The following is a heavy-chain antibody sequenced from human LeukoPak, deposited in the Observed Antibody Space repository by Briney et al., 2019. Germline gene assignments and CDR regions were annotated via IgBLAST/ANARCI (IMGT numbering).Heavy chain of an antibody. Sequence: GGSLRLSCAASGFTFSSYSMNWVRQAPGKGLEWVSSISSSSSYIYYADSVKGRFTISRDNAKNSLYLQMNSLRAEDTAVYYCARDGLVRGEQDYYYYYGMDVWGQGTTVTVSS. V-gene: IGHV3-21*01. D-gene: IGHD3-10*01. J-gene: IGHJ6*02. CDR2: ISSSSSYI. CDR3: ARDGLVRGEQDYYYYYGMDV. CDR1: GFTFSSYS.